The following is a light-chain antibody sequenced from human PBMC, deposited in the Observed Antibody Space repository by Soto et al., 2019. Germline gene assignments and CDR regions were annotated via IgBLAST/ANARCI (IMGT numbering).Light chain of an antibody. CDR3: AAWDDSLDGPV. CDR2: SNN. J-gene: IGLJ3*02. Sequence: QSVLTQPPSASGAPGQRVTISCSGSSSNIGSNTVNWYQQFPGTAPRVLMYSNNQRPSGVPDRFSGSKSGTSVFLAISGLQSDDEADYYCAAWDDSLDGPVVGGGTKLTVL. V-gene: IGLV1-44*01. CDR1: SSNIGSNT.